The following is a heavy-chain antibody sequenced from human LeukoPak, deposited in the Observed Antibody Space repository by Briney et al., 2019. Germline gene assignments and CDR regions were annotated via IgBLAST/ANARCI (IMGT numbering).Heavy chain of an antibody. CDR3: ARGGIPTGPYYYFYYMDV. Sequence: GSSLRLSCAASGFTFSRNVMHWVRQAPGKGLEWVALISYDGNNKLYADSVKGRFTISRDNSRNTLFLQMNSLRGEDAAVYSCARGGIPTGPYYYFYYMDVWGKGTAVTVSS. CDR1: GFTFSRNV. J-gene: IGHJ6*03. V-gene: IGHV3-30*01. CDR2: ISYDGNNK. D-gene: IGHD3-10*01.